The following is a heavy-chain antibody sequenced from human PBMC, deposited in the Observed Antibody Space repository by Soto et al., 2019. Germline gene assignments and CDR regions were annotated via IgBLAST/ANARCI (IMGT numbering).Heavy chain of an antibody. J-gene: IGHJ6*02. CDR1: GYKVSTWHNFTSYW. D-gene: IGHD6-19*01. CDR3: ARRSSSGWGAYHYYYGMYV. CDR2: IYPGDSDT. V-gene: IGHV5-51*01. Sequence: PGESLKISCMGSGYKVSTWHNFTSYWIAWVRQMPGEGLEWMGIIYPGDSDTRYSPSFQGQVTISADKSISTAYLQWSSLKASDTAMYYCARRSSSGWGAYHYYYGMYVRGQRTTVTVSS.